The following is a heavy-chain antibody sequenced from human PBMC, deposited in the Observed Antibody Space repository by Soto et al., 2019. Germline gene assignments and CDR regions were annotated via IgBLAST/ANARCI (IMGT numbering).Heavy chain of an antibody. D-gene: IGHD4-17*01. Sequence: NPSETLSLTCAVYGGSFSGYYWSWIRQPPGKGLEWIGEINHSGSTNYNPSLKSRVTISVDTSKNQFSLKLSSVTAADTAVYYCARGGNWMTTPKRDSYWFDPWGQGTLVTVSS. CDR1: GGSFSGYY. J-gene: IGHJ5*02. CDR2: INHSGST. CDR3: ARGGNWMTTPKRDSYWFDP. V-gene: IGHV4-34*01.